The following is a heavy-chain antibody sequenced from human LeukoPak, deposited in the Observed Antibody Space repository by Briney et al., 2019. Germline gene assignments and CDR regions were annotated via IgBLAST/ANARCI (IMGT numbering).Heavy chain of an antibody. CDR2: IYPGDSDT. Sequence: GAPLKISCKGSGYSFTTSWIGWVRQLPGKRLELMGIIYPGDSDTRYSPSFQGQVTISVDKSISTAYLQWSSLRASDTAMYYCARARHCSGGICYAEDWGQGTLVTVSS. J-gene: IGHJ4*02. CDR1: GYSFTTSW. V-gene: IGHV5-51*01. CDR3: ARARHCSGGICYAED. D-gene: IGHD2-15*01.